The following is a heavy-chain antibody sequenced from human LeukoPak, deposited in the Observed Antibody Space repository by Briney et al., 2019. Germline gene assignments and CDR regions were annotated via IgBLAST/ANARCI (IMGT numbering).Heavy chain of an antibody. J-gene: IGHJ3*01. Sequence: GGSLRLSCAASGFTFSSYGMHWVGQAPGKGLEWGAVIWYDGSNKYYADSVKGRFTISRDNSKNTLFLQMNSLRAEDTAVYYCAKDRSCSGSSCNVGSWGQGTMVIVSS. CDR1: GFTFSSYG. D-gene: IGHD2-2*01. V-gene: IGHV3-33*06. CDR3: AKDRSCSGSSCNVGS. CDR2: IWYDGSNK.